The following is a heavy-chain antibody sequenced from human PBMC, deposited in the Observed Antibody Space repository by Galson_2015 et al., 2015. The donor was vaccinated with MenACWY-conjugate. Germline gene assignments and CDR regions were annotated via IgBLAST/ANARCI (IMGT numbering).Heavy chain of an antibody. CDR3: ARSYVPGSDRKNYYYGLDI. CDR1: GFTFSSYW. Sequence: SLRLSCAASGFTFSSYWMHWVRQAPGKGLVWVSRVNSDGSGTGYADSVKGRFTISRDNAKNMLFLQMNSLKVEDTAVYYCARSYVPGSDRKNYYYGLDIWGQGTTVTVSS. D-gene: IGHD3-16*01. V-gene: IGHV3-74*01. J-gene: IGHJ6*02. CDR2: VNSDGSGT.